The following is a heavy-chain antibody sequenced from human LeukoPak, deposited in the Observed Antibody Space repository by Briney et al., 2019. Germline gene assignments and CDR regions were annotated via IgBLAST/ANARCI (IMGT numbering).Heavy chain of an antibody. V-gene: IGHV4-34*01. CDR1: GGSFSGYY. CDR2: INHSGST. J-gene: IGHJ6*03. D-gene: IGHD3-3*01. Sequence: PSETLSLTCAVYGGSFSGYYWSWIRQPPGKGLEWIGEINHSGSTNYNPSLKSRVTISVDTSKNQFSLKLSSVTAADTAVYYCARVPAEWLLYGPYMDVWGKGTTVTVSS. CDR3: ARVPAEWLLYGPYMDV.